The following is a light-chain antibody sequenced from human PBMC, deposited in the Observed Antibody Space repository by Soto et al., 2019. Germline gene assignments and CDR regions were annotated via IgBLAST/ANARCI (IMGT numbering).Light chain of an antibody. CDR2: SNN. CDR1: SSNIGGNT. J-gene: IGLJ1*01. Sequence: VLTQPPSASGTPGQRVTISCSGSSSNIGGNTVNWYQQLPGTAPKLLIYSNNQRPSGVPDRFSGSKSGTSASLAISGLQSEDEADYYCAAWDDSLNGYVFGTGTKVTVL. V-gene: IGLV1-44*01. CDR3: AAWDDSLNGYV.